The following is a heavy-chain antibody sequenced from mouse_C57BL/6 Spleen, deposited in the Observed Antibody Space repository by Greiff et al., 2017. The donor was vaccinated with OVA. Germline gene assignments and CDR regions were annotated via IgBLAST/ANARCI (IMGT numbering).Heavy chain of an antibody. V-gene: IGHV1-82*01. D-gene: IGHD4-1*01. CDR1: GYAFSSSW. CDR2: IYPGDGDT. CDR3: ARDWDVDDY. Sequence: VQVVESGPELVKPGASVKISCKASGYAFSSSWMNWVKQRPGKGLEWIGRIYPGDGDTNYNGKFKGKATLTADKSSSTAYMQLSSLTSEDSAVYFCARDWDVDDYWGQGTTLTVSS. J-gene: IGHJ2*01.